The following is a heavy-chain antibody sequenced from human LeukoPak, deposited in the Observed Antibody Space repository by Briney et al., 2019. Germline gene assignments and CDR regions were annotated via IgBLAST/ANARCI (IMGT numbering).Heavy chain of an antibody. CDR1: GFTFSYYA. Sequence: PGGSLRLSCAASGFTFSYYAMSWVRQAPGKGLEWVSAISGSGGSTNYAGSVKGRFTISRDNSKNTLSLQMNSLRAEDTAVYYCAKDPDYYDSSGYYPLDYWGQGTLVTVSS. V-gene: IGHV3-23*01. CDR3: AKDPDYYDSSGYYPLDY. J-gene: IGHJ4*02. D-gene: IGHD3-22*01. CDR2: ISGSGGST.